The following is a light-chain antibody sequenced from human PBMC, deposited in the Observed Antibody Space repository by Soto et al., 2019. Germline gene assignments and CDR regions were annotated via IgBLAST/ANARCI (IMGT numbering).Light chain of an antibody. Sequence: QSVLTQTPSVSGAPGQKITMSCTGSSSNIGAGYDVHWYQQVPGAAPRLLIYADNNRPSGVPDRFSASKSGTSASLAITGLQGEDDANYYCQSYDTSLSGAIFGAGTKLTVL. J-gene: IGLJ2*01. CDR3: QSYDTSLSGAI. CDR1: SSNIGAGYD. CDR2: ADN. V-gene: IGLV1-40*01.